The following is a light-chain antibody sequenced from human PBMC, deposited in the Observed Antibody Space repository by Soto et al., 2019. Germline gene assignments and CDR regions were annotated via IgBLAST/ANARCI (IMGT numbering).Light chain of an antibody. CDR3: QQYYTTPRT. Sequence: IVMTQSPDSIPVSLGERSSSISKPSDSDLDSSNNKDYLTWYQQKPGQTPKLPTYWPSTREFGVPDRFSGSGSGKDFTLTISSLQAEDVAVYYCQQYYTTPRTFGHGTKVDI. V-gene: IGKV4-1*01. J-gene: IGKJ1*01. CDR1: DSDLDSSNNKDY. CDR2: WPS.